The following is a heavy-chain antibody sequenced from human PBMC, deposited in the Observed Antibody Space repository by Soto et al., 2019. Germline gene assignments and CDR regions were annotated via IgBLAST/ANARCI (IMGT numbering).Heavy chain of an antibody. CDR2: IDPSDSYT. V-gene: IGHV5-10-1*01. Sequence: GESLKISCQTSDEIFNTYWITWVRQMPGRGLEWVGRIDPSDSYTTYNPSLKGHVILSVDKSMNTAYVQWTSLRASDTTMYFCGRDFGSGHADVWGQGTLVTVSS. J-gene: IGHJ1*01. CDR1: DEIFNTYW. CDR3: GRDFGSGHADV. D-gene: IGHD1-26*01.